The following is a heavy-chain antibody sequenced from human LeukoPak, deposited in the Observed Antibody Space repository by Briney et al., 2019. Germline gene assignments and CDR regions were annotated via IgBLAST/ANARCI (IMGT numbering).Heavy chain of an antibody. CDR1: GFTFSSYE. CDR3: TRGGGYSYGSFNY. J-gene: IGHJ4*02. D-gene: IGHD5-18*01. CDR2: ISSSGSTI. Sequence: GGSLRLSCAASGFTFSSYEMNWVRQAPGKGLEWVSYISSSGSTIYYADSVKGRFTISRDNAKNTLYLQMNSLRAEDTAVYYCTRGGGYSYGSFNYWGQGTLVTVSS. V-gene: IGHV3-48*03.